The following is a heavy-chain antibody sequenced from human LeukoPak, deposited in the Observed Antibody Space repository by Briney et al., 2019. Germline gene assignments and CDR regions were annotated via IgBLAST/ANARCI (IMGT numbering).Heavy chain of an antibody. J-gene: IGHJ6*04. Sequence: PGGSLRLSCTASGFTFGDYSLSWVRQAPEKGLEWVGFIRRKGYGGTTEYAPTVKGRFIISRDDSKSTAYLQMNSLKTEDTAVYYCTRDHDFWSGPFDVSGKGTTVTVSS. V-gene: IGHV3-49*04. CDR1: GFTFGDYS. CDR2: IRRKGYGGTT. CDR3: TRDHDFWSGPFDV. D-gene: IGHD3-3*01.